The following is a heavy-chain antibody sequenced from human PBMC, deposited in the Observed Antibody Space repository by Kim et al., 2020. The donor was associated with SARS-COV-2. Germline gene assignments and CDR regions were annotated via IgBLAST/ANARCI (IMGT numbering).Heavy chain of an antibody. D-gene: IGHD2-15*01. Sequence: PSLKSRVTISVDTSKNQVSLKLTSVTAADTAVYYCARRGYADAWLGGTFDYWGQGNLVTVSS. V-gene: IGHV4-34*01. J-gene: IGHJ4*02. CDR3: ARRGYADAWLGGTFDY.